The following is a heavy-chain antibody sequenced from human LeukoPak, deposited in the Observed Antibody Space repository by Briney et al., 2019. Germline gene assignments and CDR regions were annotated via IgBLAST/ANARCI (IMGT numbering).Heavy chain of an antibody. Sequence: GGSLRLSCAASGFTFSSYWMSWVRQAPGKGLEWVANRNQDGSEKYYADSVKGRFTISRDDAKNSLYLQMNSLRAEDTAVYYCARSSSGYYYTTIDYWGQGTLVTVSS. D-gene: IGHD3-22*01. J-gene: IGHJ4*02. CDR2: RNQDGSEK. CDR3: ARSSSGYYYTTIDY. CDR1: GFTFSSYW. V-gene: IGHV3-7*01.